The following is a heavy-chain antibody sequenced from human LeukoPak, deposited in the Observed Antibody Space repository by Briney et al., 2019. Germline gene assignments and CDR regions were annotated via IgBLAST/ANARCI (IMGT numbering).Heavy chain of an antibody. CDR2: IIPNLGIA. CDR3: ARAGGYSGYDFFDY. J-gene: IGHJ4*02. CDR1: GGTFSRYA. V-gene: IGHV1-69*04. D-gene: IGHD5-12*01. Sequence: SVKVSCKPSGGTFSRYAISWLRPAPAQGLEWMGRIIPNLGIANYAQKFQGRVTITADKSPSTAYMELSSLRSEDTAVYFCARAGGYSGYDFFDYWGQGTLVTVSS.